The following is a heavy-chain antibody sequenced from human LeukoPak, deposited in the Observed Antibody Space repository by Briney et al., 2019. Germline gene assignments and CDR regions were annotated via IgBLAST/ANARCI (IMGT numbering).Heavy chain of an antibody. J-gene: IGHJ4*02. CDR3: AKDLDT. CDR1: RFTFSSYS. CDR2: ISSSSSTI. V-gene: IGHV3-48*01. Sequence: PGGSLRLSCAASRFTFSSYSMNWVRQAPGKGLEWVSYISSSSSTIYYADSVKGRFTISRDNAKNSLYLQMNSLRAEDTAVYYCAKDLDTGGQGTLITVSS.